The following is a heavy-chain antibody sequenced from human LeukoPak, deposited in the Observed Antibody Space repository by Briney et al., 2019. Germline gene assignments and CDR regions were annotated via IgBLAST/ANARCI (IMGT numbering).Heavy chain of an antibody. CDR2: INTNGSST. V-gene: IGHV3-74*01. CDR3: ATSPTYYDFCRGPPDAFDI. Sequence: PGGSLRLPCAASGFTFSSYWMHWVRQAPGKGLVWVSRINTNGSSTSYADPAKGRFTISRDNAKNTLYLRMNIWRAEKTAWYYFATSPTYYDFCRGPPDAFDIWGQGTMGTVSS. CDR1: GFTFSSYW. D-gene: IGHD3-3*01. J-gene: IGHJ3*02.